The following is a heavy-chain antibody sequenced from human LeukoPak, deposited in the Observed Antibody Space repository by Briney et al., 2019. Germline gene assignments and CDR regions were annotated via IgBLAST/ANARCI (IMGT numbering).Heavy chain of an antibody. J-gene: IGHJ6*03. CDR1: GFSLTSYA. V-gene: IGHV3-21*06. CDR2: ITTGRSYI. CDR3: ARVEATTARSYYYYYMDV. D-gene: IGHD1-1*01. Sequence: MAGGSLRLSCSASGFSLTSYAMNWVRQAPGKGLEWVSSITTGRSYIYYADSVRGRFSVSRDNAKNSLYLEMNSLRAEDTAVYCCARVEATTARSYYYYYMDVWGKGTTVTVSS.